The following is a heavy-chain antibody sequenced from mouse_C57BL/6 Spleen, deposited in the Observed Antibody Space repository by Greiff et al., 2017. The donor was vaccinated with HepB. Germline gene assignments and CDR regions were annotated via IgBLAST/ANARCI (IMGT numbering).Heavy chain of an antibody. CDR2: ISSGSSTI. Sequence: EVKLVESGGGLVKPGGSLKLSCAASGFTFSDYGMHWVRQAPEKGLEWVAYISSGSSTIYYADTVKGRFTISRDNAKNTLFLQMTSLRSEDTAMYYCAREGATGAMDYWGQGTSVTVSS. D-gene: IGHD6-1*01. V-gene: IGHV5-17*01. CDR1: GFTFSDYG. CDR3: AREGATGAMDY. J-gene: IGHJ4*01.